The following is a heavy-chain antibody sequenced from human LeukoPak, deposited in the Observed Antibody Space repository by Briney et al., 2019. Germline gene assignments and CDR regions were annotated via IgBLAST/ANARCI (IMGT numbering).Heavy chain of an antibody. CDR1: GFTFSSFW. Sequence: GGSLRLSCVASGFTFSSFWIHWVRQAPGKGLVWVSRINGDGRSTDYADYVKGRFTISRDNAKNTVYLQMNSLRAEDTAVYYCAREGLFGESFDWGQGTLVTVSS. CDR3: AREGLFGESFD. V-gene: IGHV3-74*01. J-gene: IGHJ4*02. D-gene: IGHD3-10*02. CDR2: INGDGRST.